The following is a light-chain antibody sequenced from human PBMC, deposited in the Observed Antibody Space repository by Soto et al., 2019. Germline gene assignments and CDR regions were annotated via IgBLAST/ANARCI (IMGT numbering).Light chain of an antibody. J-gene: IGLJ2*01. CDR3: CSYTGPYSVV. CDR2: DVD. CDR1: SSDVSDYKF. V-gene: IGLV2-11*01. Sequence: QSALTQPRSVSGSPGQSVTISCTGASSDVSDYKFVSWYQQYPGKAPNVIIYDVDKRPSGVPHRFSGSTSGNTASLTSSGLQAEDEAYYIGCSYTGPYSVVFGGGTKLTVL.